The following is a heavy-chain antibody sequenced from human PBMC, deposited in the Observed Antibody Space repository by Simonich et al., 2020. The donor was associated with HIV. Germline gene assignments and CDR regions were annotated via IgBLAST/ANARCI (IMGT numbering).Heavy chain of an antibody. D-gene: IGHD6-19*01. V-gene: IGHV1-69*18. J-gene: IGHJ5*02. CDR3: AREIIYSSGWDTGCLDP. CDR2: ISLVFGTA. Sequence: QVQLVQSGAEVKKPGASVKVSCKASGYTFTRDDINWVRQAPGQGLEWMGRISLVFGTANSAQKFQGRVTITADESTSTAYMELSSLTSEDTAVYYCAREIIYSSGWDTGCLDPWGQGTLVTVSS. CDR1: GYTFTRDD.